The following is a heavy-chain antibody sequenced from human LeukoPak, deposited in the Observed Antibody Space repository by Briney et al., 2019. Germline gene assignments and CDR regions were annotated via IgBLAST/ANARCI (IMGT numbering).Heavy chain of an antibody. V-gene: IGHV5-51*01. CDR1: GYSFSNYW. CDR3: ARHLSDITSSPNY. D-gene: IGHD2-2*01. J-gene: IGHJ4*02. CDR2: IYPRDSRT. Sequence: GESLTISCKGSGYSFSNYWIAWVRQMPGKGLEWMGVIYPRDSRTTYSPSFQDQVTISADKSISTAYLQWTSLKASDTAMYYCARHLSDITSSPNYWGPGTLVTVSS.